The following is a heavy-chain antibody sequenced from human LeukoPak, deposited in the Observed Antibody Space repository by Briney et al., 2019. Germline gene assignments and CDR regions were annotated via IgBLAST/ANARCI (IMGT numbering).Heavy chain of an antibody. CDR2: IYYSGST. Sequence: KASETLSLTCAVSGGSISSGGYSWSWIRQPPGKGLEWIGYIYYSGSTYYNPSLKSRVTISVDTSKNQFSLKLSSVTAADTAVYYCAREQQYPTYHPQPNAFDIWGQGTMVTVSS. J-gene: IGHJ3*02. CDR3: AREQQYPTYHPQPNAFDI. CDR1: GGSISSGGYS. D-gene: IGHD2-2*01. V-gene: IGHV4-30-4*07.